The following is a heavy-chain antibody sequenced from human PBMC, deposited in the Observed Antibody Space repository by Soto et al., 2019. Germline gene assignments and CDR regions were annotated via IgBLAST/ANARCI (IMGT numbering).Heavy chain of an antibody. V-gene: IGHV4-31*03. D-gene: IGHD3-9*01. CDR2: IYYSGST. J-gene: IGHJ6*02. CDR3: ARDQRSNYDILTGYYRGMDV. CDR1: GGSISSGGYY. Sequence: QVQLQESGPGLVKPSQTLSLTCTVSGGSISSGGYYWSWIRQHPGKGLEWIGYIYYSGSTYYNPSLKSRVTISEDTSKNQFSLKLSSVTAADTAVYYCARDQRSNYDILTGYYRGMDVWGQGTTVTVSS.